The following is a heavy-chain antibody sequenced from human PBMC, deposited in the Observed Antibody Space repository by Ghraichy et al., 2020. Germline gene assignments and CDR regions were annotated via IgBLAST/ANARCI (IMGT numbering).Heavy chain of an antibody. Sequence: SETLSLTCTVSGGSIRGYFWSWIRQSAGQGLEWIGRIYRTGSTNYNPSLTGRVRMSVDTSKNEFSLKLSSVTAVDTAVYYCARDGEYCPDGSCYSVWFDPWGQGTLVTVSS. CDR1: GGSIRGYF. V-gene: IGHV4-4*07. J-gene: IGHJ5*02. CDR3: ARDGEYCPDGSCYSVWFDP. D-gene: IGHD2-15*01. CDR2: IYRTGST.